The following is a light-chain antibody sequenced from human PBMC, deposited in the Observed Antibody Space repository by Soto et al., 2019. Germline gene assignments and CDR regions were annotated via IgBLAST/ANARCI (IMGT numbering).Light chain of an antibody. V-gene: IGKV4-1*01. CDR2: WAS. CDR1: QSIFYNSNNQNY. CDR3: QQYHSTPYT. Sequence: DIVMTQSPDSLTVSLGERATINCKSSQSIFYNSNNQNYLAWYQQKPGQPPKLLIYWASTRESGVPDRFSGSASGTEFTLTISSLQAEDVAVYYCQQYHSTPYTFGQGTKLEIK. J-gene: IGKJ2*01.